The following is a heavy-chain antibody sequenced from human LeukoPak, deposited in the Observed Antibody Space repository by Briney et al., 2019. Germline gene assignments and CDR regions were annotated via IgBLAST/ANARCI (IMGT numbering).Heavy chain of an antibody. J-gene: IGHJ4*02. CDR1: GFIFSNLG. Sequence: GGSLRLSCAASGFIFSNLGMNWVRQGPGKGLEWVSYISSSSGTKYYADSLKGRFTISRDNAKSSLYLQMNSLRAEDTAVYYCAREGGTVRGVIPPFDYWGQGTLVTVSS. V-gene: IGHV3-48*04. D-gene: IGHD3-10*01. CDR2: ISSSSGTK. CDR3: AREGGTVRGVIPPFDY.